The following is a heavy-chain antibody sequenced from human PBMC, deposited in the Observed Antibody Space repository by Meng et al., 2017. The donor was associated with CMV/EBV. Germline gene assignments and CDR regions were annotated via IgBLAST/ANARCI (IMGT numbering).Heavy chain of an antibody. V-gene: IGHV3-7*01. CDR2: IKQDGSEK. Sequence: GGSLRLSCAASGFTFSSYWMSWVRQAPGKGLEWVANIKQDGSEKYYVDSVKGRFTISRDNAKNSLYLQMNSLRAEDTAVYYCARFQGWGTKNSYSNYTTSDYWGQGTLVTVSS. CDR1: GFTFSSYW. D-gene: IGHD4-11*01. CDR3: ARFQGWGTKNSYSNYTTSDY. J-gene: IGHJ4*02.